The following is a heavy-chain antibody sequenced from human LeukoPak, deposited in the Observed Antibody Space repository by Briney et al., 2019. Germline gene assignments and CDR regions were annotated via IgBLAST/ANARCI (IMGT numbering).Heavy chain of an antibody. D-gene: IGHD4-17*01. J-gene: IGHJ4*02. CDR3: ARQLYGLDY. CDR1: GVSFSTYY. Sequence: PSETLSFTCDVSGVSFSTYYWSWIRQSPEKGLEWIGEVNHSGYTNYNPSLKGRVTISVDPSKNQFSLKLSSVTAADTAVYYCARQLYGLDYWGQGTLVAVSS. V-gene: IGHV4-34*01. CDR2: VNHSGYT.